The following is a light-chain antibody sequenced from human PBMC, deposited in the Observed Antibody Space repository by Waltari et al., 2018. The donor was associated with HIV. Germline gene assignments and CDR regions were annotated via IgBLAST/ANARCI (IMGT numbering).Light chain of an antibody. CDR2: EVS. V-gene: IGLV2-8*01. CDR1: SSDVVGYTY. Sequence: QSALTQPPSASGSPGQSVTISCTGTSSDVVGYTYVSWYQQHPGKAPKLMIYEVSKRPSGVPDRFSGSKSGNTASLTVSGLQAEDEADYYCSSYAGSSNVVFGGGTKLTVL. CDR3: SSYAGSSNVV. J-gene: IGLJ2*01.